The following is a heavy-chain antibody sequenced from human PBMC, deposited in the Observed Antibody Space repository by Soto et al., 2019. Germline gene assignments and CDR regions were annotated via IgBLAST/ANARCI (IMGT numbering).Heavy chain of an antibody. Sequence: QVQLVQSGAEVKKPGSSVKVSCKASGGTFSSYAISWVRQAPGQGLEWMGGIIPIFGTANYEQKFQGRVTITADESTSTAYMELSSLRSEDTAVYYCARDGVGYCSSTSCPHWFDPWGQGTLVTVSS. J-gene: IGHJ5*02. D-gene: IGHD2-2*01. V-gene: IGHV1-69*01. CDR1: GGTFSSYA. CDR3: ARDGVGYCSSTSCPHWFDP. CDR2: IIPIFGTA.